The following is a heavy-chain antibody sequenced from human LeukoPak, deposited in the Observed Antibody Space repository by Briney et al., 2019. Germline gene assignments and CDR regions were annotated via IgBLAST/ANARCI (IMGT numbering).Heavy chain of an antibody. Sequence: GGSLRLSCTVSGFTLSSYEMSWIRQAPGEGLEWVSSIDYDGGSGHYADSVKGRFTISRDNSNSTLFLHLNSLRGEDTAVYYCTRNSGWYGLSWGQGTLVTVSS. CDR3: TRNSGWYGLS. CDR1: GFTLSSYE. CDR2: IDYDGGSG. V-gene: IGHV3-23*01. J-gene: IGHJ1*01. D-gene: IGHD6-19*01.